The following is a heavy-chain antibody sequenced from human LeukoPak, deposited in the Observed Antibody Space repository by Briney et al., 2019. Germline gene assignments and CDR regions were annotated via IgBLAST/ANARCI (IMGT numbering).Heavy chain of an antibody. CDR1: GYTFTSYG. CDR3: ARGPYCSGGSCYPLRYYYYMDV. V-gene: IGHV1-8*01. Sequence: ASVKVSCKASGYTFTSYGINWVRQATGQGLEWMGWMNPNSGNTGYAQKFQGRVTMTRNTSISTAYMELSSLRSEDTAVYYCARGPYCSGGSCYPLRYYYYMDVWGKGTTVTVSS. J-gene: IGHJ6*03. CDR2: MNPNSGNT. D-gene: IGHD2-15*01.